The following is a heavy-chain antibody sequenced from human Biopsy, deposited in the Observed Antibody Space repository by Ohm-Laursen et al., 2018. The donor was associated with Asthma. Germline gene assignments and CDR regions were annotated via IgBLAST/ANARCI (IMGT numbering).Heavy chain of an antibody. J-gene: IGHJ4*02. Sequence: VTLSLTCTVSGGFVSSGSHYWSWIRQPPGKGLEWIGYISYSGSTNYNPSLKSRVTISVDTSKNQFSLKLSSVTAADTAVYYCARDFVDSAMDYFDYWGQGTLVTVSS. D-gene: IGHD5-18*01. CDR1: GGFVSSGSHY. V-gene: IGHV4-61*01. CDR3: ARDFVDSAMDYFDY. CDR2: ISYSGST.